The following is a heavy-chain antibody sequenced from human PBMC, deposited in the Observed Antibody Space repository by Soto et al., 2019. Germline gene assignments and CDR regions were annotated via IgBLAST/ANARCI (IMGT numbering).Heavy chain of an antibody. D-gene: IGHD2-15*01. J-gene: IGHJ4*02. CDR1: GFSLSTSGVG. V-gene: IGHV2-5*02. CDR3: AHRPSYCSGGSCYSGFDY. Sequence: QITLKESGPTLVKPTQTLTLTCTFSGFSLSTSGVGVGWIRQPPGKALEWLALLYWDDDKRYSPSLKSRLTMLNDSSKNQVVLTMTNMDPVDTATYYCAHRPSYCSGGSCYSGFDYWGQGTLVTVSS. CDR2: LYWDDDK.